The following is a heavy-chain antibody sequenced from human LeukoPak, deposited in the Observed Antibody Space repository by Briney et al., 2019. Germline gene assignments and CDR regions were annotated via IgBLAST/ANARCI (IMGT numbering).Heavy chain of an antibody. V-gene: IGHV1-69*04. J-gene: IGHJ6*03. D-gene: IGHD5-24*01. CDR3: ARDRRPQMATTLYYYYYMDV. Sequence: SVKVSCKASGGTFSSYTISWVRQAPGQGLEWMGRIIPILGIANYAQKFQGRVTVTADKSTSTAYMELSSLRSEDTAVYYCARDRRPQMATTLYYYYYMDVWGKGTTVTVSS. CDR2: IIPILGIA. CDR1: GGTFSSYT.